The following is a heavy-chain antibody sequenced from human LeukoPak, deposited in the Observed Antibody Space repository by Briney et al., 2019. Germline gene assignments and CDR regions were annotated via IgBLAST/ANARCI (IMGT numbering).Heavy chain of an antibody. J-gene: IGHJ4*01. Sequence: GGSLRLSCAASGFTFRDYAINWVRQAPGKGLEWVSSISAAGGATYYADSVKGRFAISRVNSKNVVYLQMNSLRPDDTAVYYCARGVQLWYFDYWGHGTLVTASS. D-gene: IGHD1-1*01. CDR2: ISAAGGAT. V-gene: IGHV3-23*01. CDR3: ARGVQLWYFDY. CDR1: GFTFRDYA.